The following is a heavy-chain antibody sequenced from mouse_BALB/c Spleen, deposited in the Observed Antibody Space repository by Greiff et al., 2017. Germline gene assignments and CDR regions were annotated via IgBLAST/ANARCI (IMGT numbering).Heavy chain of an antibody. CDR3: ARSEDYDAWFAY. CDR2: ISSGSSTI. D-gene: IGHD2-4*01. J-gene: IGHJ3*01. Sequence: EVQVVESGGGLVQPGGSRKLSCAASGFTFSSFGMHWVRQAPEKGLEWVAYISSGSSTIYYADTVKGRFTISRDNPKNTLFLQMTSLRSEDTAMYYCARSEDYDAWFAYWGQGTLVTVSA. V-gene: IGHV5-17*02. CDR1: GFTFSSFG.